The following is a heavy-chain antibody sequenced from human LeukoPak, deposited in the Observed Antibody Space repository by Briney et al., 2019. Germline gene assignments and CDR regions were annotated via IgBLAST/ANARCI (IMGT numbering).Heavy chain of an antibody. J-gene: IGHJ5*02. CDR1: GGSISSSSYY. CDR2: IYYSGST. D-gene: IGHD6-6*01. Sequence: SETPSLTCTVSGGSISSSSYYWGWIRQPPGKGLEWIGSIYYSGSTYYNPSLKSRVTISVDTSKNQFSLKLSSVTAADTAVYYCARDQGSIAARQYNWIDPWGQGTLVTVSS. V-gene: IGHV4-39*07. CDR3: ARDQGSIAARQYNWIDP.